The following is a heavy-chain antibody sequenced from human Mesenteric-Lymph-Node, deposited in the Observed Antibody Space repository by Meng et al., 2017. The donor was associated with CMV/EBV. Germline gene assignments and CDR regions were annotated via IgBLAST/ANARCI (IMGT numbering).Heavy chain of an antibody. J-gene: IGHJ4*02. CDR2: IDHSGST. V-gene: IGHV4-34*01. CDR1: GGSFSGYY. Sequence: SETLSLTCAVYGGSFSGYYWTWLRQASGKGLQWIGEIDHSGSTNYNPSLKSRLTISVDTSKNEFSLKLTSVTAADTAVYYCARQGSGYYEPLDYWGQGTLVTVSS. D-gene: IGHD3-22*01. CDR3: ARQGSGYYEPLDY.